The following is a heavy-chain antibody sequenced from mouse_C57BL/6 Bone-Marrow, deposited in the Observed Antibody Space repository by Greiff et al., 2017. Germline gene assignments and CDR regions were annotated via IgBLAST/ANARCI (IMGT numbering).Heavy chain of an antibody. CDR3: ASYDGYYGDGFAY. CDR1: GYAFTNYL. CDR2: INPGSGGT. Sequence: VKLMESGAELVRPGTSVKVSCKASGYAFTNYLIEWVKQRPGQGLEWIGVINPGSGGTNYNEKFKGKATLTADKSSSTAYMQLSSLTSEDSAVYFCASYDGYYGDGFAYWGQGTLVTVSA. V-gene: IGHV1-54*01. D-gene: IGHD2-3*01. J-gene: IGHJ3*01.